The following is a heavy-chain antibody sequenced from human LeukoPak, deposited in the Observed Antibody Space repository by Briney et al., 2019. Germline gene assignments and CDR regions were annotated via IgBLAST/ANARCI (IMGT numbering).Heavy chain of an antibody. V-gene: IGHV3-30*02. CDR3: AKGFLRHYYYYMDV. D-gene: IGHD3-16*01. J-gene: IGHJ6*03. Sequence: GGSLRLSCAASGFTFSSYGMHWVRQAPGKGLEWAAFIRYDGSNKYYADSVKGRFTISRDNSKNTLYLQMNSLRAEDTAVYYCAKGFLRHYYYYMDVWGKGTTVTVSS. CDR1: GFTFSSYG. CDR2: IRYDGSNK.